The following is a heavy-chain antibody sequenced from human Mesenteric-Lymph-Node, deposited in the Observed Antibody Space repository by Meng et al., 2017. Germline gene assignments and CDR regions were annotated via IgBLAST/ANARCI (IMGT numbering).Heavy chain of an antibody. J-gene: IGHJ4*02. Sequence: GESLKISCAASGFTVSSNYMSWVRQAPGKGLEWVSVIYSCGSTYYADSVKGRFTISRDSSKNSLYLQMHSLRAEDTAVYYCAKKTVGSGYQPYDYWGQGTLVTVSS. D-gene: IGHD3-22*01. CDR1: GFTVSSNY. V-gene: IGHV3-53*01. CDR3: AKKTVGSGYQPYDY. CDR2: IYSCGST.